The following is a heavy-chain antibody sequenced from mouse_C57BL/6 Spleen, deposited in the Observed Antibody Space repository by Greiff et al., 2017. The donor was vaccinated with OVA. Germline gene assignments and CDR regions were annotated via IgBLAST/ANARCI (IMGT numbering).Heavy chain of an antibody. CDR1: GYAFSSSW. V-gene: IGHV1-82*01. CDR2: IYPGDGDT. CDR3: ARQEDGNYEYYYAMDY. Sequence: VQLQQSGPELVKPGASVKISCKASGYAFSSSWMNWVKQRPGKGLEWIGRIYPGDGDTNYNGKFKGKATLTADKSSSTAYMQLSSLTSEDSAVYFGARQEDGNYEYYYAMDYWGQGTSVTVSS. J-gene: IGHJ4*01. D-gene: IGHD2-1*01.